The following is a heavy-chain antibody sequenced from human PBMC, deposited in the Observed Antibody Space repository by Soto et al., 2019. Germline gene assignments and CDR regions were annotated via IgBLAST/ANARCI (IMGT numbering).Heavy chain of an antibody. V-gene: IGHV4-31*03. Sequence: SETLSLTCTVSGGSISSGGYYWSWIRQHPGKGLEWIGYIYYSGSTYYNPSLKSRVTISVDTSKNQFSLKLSSVTAADTAVYYCARSRLSLSYGSGSYYFDYWGQGTMVTVSS. CDR1: GGSISSGGYY. CDR2: IYYSGST. CDR3: ARSRLSLSYGSGSYYFDY. J-gene: IGHJ4*02. D-gene: IGHD3-10*01.